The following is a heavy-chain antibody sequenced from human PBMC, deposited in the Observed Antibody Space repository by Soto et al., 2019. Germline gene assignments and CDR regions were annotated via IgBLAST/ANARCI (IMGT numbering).Heavy chain of an antibody. J-gene: IGHJ5*02. CDR2: IYSGGTT. CDR1: GFTVSSNY. D-gene: IGHD3-22*01. CDR3: ARNGDSSDYRGWFDP. Sequence: GRSLRLSCAASGFTVSSNYMSWVRQAPGKGLEWVSVIYSGGTTYYADSVKGRFTISRDNSKNTLYLQMNSLRAEDTAVYYCARNGDSSDYRGWFDPWGQGTLVTVSS. V-gene: IGHV3-66*01.